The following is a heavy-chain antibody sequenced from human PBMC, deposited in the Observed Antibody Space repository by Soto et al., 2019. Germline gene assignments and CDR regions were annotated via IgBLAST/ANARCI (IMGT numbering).Heavy chain of an antibody. CDR1: GFTFSTYW. Sequence: PGGSLRLSCAASGFTFSTYWMHWVRQVPGKGLEWVSRMKGDESSTGHADFVKGRFTISRDNAKNMLYLQMNNLRAEDTALYYCARGLYYYDSSGYYYGPHDYYYYGMDVWGQGTTVTVSS. D-gene: IGHD3-22*01. CDR2: MKGDESST. CDR3: ARGLYYYDSSGYYYGPHDYYYYGMDV. J-gene: IGHJ6*02. V-gene: IGHV3-74*01.